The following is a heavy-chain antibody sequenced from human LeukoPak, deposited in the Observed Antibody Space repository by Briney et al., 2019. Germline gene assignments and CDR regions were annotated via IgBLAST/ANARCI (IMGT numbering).Heavy chain of an antibody. D-gene: IGHD3-9*01. CDR1: GGSIISADHY. Sequence: SQTLSLTCTVSGGSIISADHYWSWLRQPPGKGLEWIGYIFYSGSTYYKSSLKSRLTISVDTSKNQFSLKLSSVTAADTAVYYCARGYYDVLTNYPKNFDQWGQGTLVTVSS. CDR3: ARGYYDVLTNYPKNFDQ. J-gene: IGHJ4*02. CDR2: IFYSGST. V-gene: IGHV4-30-4*01.